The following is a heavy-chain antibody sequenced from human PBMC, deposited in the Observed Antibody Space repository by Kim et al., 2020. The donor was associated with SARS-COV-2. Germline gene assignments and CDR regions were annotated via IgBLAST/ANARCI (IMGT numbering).Heavy chain of an antibody. CDR2: IKQDGSEK. D-gene: IGHD2-2*01. J-gene: IGHJ2*01. Sequence: GGSLRLSCAASGFTFTYDSMTWVRQAPGKGLEWVSNIKQDGSEKYYVDSVKGRFTISRDNAKNSLSLQMNSLRVEDTAVYFCVRGGSQYCSHTSCPIWY. CDR1: GFTFTYDS. CDR3: VRGGSQYCSHTSCPIWY. V-gene: IGHV3-7*03.